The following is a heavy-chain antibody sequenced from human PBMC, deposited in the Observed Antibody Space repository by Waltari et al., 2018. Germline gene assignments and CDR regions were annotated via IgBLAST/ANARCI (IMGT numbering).Heavy chain of an antibody. CDR1: GFSFSTYG. J-gene: IGHJ4*02. CDR2: ISYDGSNT. D-gene: IGHD1-26*01. V-gene: IGHV3-30*18. CDR3: AKTSLITHAYYVGGFDY. Sequence: QVQLVESGGGVVQPGRSLRLSWAASGFSFSTYGLHWVRQAPGKGLEWVAVISYDGSNTYYADSVKGRFTFSRDNSKSTVYLQMNSLRADDTAVYYCAKTSLITHAYYVGGFDYWGQGTPVTVSS.